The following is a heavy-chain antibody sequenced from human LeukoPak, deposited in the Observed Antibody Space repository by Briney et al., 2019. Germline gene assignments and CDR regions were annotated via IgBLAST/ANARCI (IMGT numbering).Heavy chain of an antibody. CDR3: VAEEYGTGSYYKSAF. J-gene: IGHJ4*02. CDR2: VHLDGRN. V-gene: IGHV4-4*02. D-gene: IGHD3-10*01. CDR1: GGSVINTNW. Sequence: SGTLSLTCGVSGGSVINTNWWTWVRPPPGKGLEWIGEVHLDGRNNYNPSLESRVTVSTDRSKTLCSLKLTSVTAADTAVYYCVAEEYGTGSYYKSAFWGKGALVTVSS.